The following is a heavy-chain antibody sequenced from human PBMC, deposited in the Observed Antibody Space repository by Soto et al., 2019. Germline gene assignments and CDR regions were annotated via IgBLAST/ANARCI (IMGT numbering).Heavy chain of an antibody. J-gene: IGHJ6*02. D-gene: IGHD3-3*01. CDR3: ASSSELRFLEWDSYYYYYGMDV. CDR2: INHSGST. CDR1: GGSFSGYY. V-gene: IGHV4-34*01. Sequence: PSETLSLTCAVYGGSFSGYYWSWIRQPPGKGLEWIGEINHSGSTNYNPSLKSRVTISVDTSKNQFSLKLSSVTAADAAVYYCASSSELRFLEWDSYYYYYGMDVWGQGTTVTVS.